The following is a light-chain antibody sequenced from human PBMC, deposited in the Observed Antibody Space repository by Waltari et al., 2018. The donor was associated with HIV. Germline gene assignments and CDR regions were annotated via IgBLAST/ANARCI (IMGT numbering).Light chain of an antibody. CDR2: DTS. Sequence: QAVVTQEPSLTVSPGGTVTLTCASSPGPVTSGNCPYWFQRRPGQAPKTLLYDTSNRHSWTPARFSGSLLGGKAALTLSGAQFEDEADYFCLLSFNGVVVFGGGTSLTVL. J-gene: IGLJ2*01. CDR3: LLSFNGVVV. CDR1: PGPVTSGNC. V-gene: IGLV7-46*01.